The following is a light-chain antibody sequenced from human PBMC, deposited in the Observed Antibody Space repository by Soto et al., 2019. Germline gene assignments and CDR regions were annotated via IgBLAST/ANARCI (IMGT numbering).Light chain of an antibody. Sequence: QSALTQPASVSGSPGQSITISCSGTSSDVGGYNYASWYQQHPRKAPKLMIYEVSNRPSGVSNRFSGSKSGNTASLTISGLQAEDEADYYCSSYISSSTLHVVFGGGTKLTVL. CDR2: EVS. CDR3: SSYISSSTLHVV. V-gene: IGLV2-14*01. CDR1: SSDVGGYNY. J-gene: IGLJ2*01.